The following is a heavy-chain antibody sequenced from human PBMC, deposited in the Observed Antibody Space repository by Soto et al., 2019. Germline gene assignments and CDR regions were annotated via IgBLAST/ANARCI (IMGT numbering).Heavy chain of an antibody. J-gene: IGHJ6*02. CDR3: TRVYCSTTSCFINGMDF. CDR1: GGSISRGCY. V-gene: IGHV4-38-2*01. Sequence: PENLSRSCAVAGGSISRGCYCGGRRRPPRKGLERTGTISHSGTTYYNPSLKSRVNISIDTSKNTLSLKLTSVTAADTALYYCTRVYCSTTSCFINGMDFWGQGTMVT. CDR2: ISHSGTT. D-gene: IGHD2-2*01.